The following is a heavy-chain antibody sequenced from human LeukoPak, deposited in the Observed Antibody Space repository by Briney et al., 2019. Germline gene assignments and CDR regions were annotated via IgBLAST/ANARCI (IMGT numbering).Heavy chain of an antibody. Sequence: ASVKVSCKASGYXFTSYGISWVRQAPGQGLEWMGWISAYNGNTNYAQKLQGRVTMTTDTSTSTAYMELRSLRSDDTAVYYCARDSRKYSSSSLFDYWGQGTLVTVSS. V-gene: IGHV1-18*01. CDR2: ISAYNGNT. CDR3: ARDSRKYSSSSLFDY. D-gene: IGHD6-13*01. CDR1: GYXFTSYG. J-gene: IGHJ4*02.